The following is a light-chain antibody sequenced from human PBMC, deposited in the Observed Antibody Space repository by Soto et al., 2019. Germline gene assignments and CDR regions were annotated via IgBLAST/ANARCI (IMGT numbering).Light chain of an antibody. Sequence: EIVMTQSPATLSVSPGERATLSCRASQSVSSNLVWYQQTPGQAPRLLIHGASSRATGIPARFSASGYGTEFTLTISSLQSEDFAVYYCQQFNDWPPAFGQGTKVEIK. CDR3: QQFNDWPPA. V-gene: IGKV3-15*01. CDR1: QSVSSN. J-gene: IGKJ1*01. CDR2: GAS.